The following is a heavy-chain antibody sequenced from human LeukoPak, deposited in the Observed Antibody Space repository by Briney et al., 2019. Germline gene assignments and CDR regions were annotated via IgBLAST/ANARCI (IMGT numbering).Heavy chain of an antibody. CDR2: INHSGST. CDR3: ARNSGGNYDSSGYYYGY. Sequence: SQTLSLTCAVSGGSISSGGYSWSWIRQPPGKGLEWIGEINHSGSTNYNPSLKSRVTISVDTSKNQFSLKLSSVTAADTAVYYCARNSGGNYDSSGYYYGYWGQGTLVTVSS. V-gene: IGHV4-30-2*01. D-gene: IGHD3-22*01. J-gene: IGHJ4*02. CDR1: GGSISSGGYS.